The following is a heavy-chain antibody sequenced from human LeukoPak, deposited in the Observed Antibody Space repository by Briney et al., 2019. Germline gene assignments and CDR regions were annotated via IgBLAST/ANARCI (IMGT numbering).Heavy chain of an antibody. CDR3: ARKSIVVLSPSEC. V-gene: IGHV3-48*03. D-gene: IGHD3-22*01. J-gene: IGHJ4*02. CDR1: GFTFSSYE. CDR2: ISSSGSTI. Sequence: GGSLRLSCAASGFTFSSYEMNWVRQAPGKGLEWVSYISSSGSTIYYADSVKGRFTISRDNAKNSLYLQMNSLRAEDTAVYYCARKSIVVLSPSECWGQGTLVTVSS.